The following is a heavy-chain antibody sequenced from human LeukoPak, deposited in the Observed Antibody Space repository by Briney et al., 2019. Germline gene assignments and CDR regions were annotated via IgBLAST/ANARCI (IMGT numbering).Heavy chain of an antibody. V-gene: IGHV4-4*07. D-gene: IGHD3-10*01. CDR2: IYTSGRT. J-gene: IGHJ6*02. CDR1: GGSITNYQ. Sequence: SETLSLTCTVSGGSITNYQWSWIRQPAGKGLEWIGRIYTSGRTNYNPSLKSRVTMSVDTSENQFSLKLSSVTAADTAVYYCARLSGERGDVWGQGTTVTVSS. CDR3: ARLSGERGDV.